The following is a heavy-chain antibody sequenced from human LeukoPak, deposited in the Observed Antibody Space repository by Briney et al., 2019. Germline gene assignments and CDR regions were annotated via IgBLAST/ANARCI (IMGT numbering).Heavy chain of an antibody. CDR2: IIPIFGTA. CDR1: GGTFSSYA. CDR3: ARDDWNYKFTIHSYYYGMDV. Sequence: SVKVSCKASGGTFSSYAISWVRQAPGQGLEWMGGIIPIFGTANYAQKFQGRVTITADESTSTAYMELSSLRSGDTAVYYCARDDWNYKFTIHSYYYGMDVWGQGTTVTVSS. V-gene: IGHV1-69*13. D-gene: IGHD1-7*01. J-gene: IGHJ6*02.